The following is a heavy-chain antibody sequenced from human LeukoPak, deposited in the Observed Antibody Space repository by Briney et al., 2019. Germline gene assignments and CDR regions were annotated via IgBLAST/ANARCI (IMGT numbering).Heavy chain of an antibody. J-gene: IGHJ6*02. CDR1: EFTFSSYW. D-gene: IGHD5-18*01. CDR2: INSDGSST. Sequence: GGSLRLSCAASEFTFSSYWMHWVRQAPGKGLVWVARINSDGSSTSYADSVKGRFTISRDNAKNTLYLQMHSLRADDTAVYYCASDTAMAPLVGAIDVWGQGTTVTVSS. CDR3: ASDTAMAPLVGAIDV. V-gene: IGHV3-74*01.